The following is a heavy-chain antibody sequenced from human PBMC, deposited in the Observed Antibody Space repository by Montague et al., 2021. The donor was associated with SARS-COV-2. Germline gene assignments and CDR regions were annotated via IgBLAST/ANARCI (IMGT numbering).Heavy chain of an antibody. J-gene: IGHJ6*03. CDR1: GGSFSVYY. Sequence: SETLSLTCAVYGGSFSVYYWIWLRQSPGKGLEWIGDVNHSESTNYNPSLKGRVTISVDRSKNQFSLRLRSVTAADTAVYYCASGRGLYYESSGGLYYMDVWGEGTTVTVSS. D-gene: IGHD3-22*01. CDR3: ASGRGLYYESSGGLYYMDV. CDR2: VNHSEST. V-gene: IGHV4-34*01.